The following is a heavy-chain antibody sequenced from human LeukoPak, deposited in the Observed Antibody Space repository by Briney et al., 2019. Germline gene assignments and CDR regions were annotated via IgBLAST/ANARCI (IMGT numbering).Heavy chain of an antibody. V-gene: IGHV3-7*01. CDR2: IKQDGSEK. CDR1: GFPFSSYW. J-gene: IGHJ4*02. D-gene: IGHD5-24*01. CDR3: AGSMAEFDY. Sequence: GGSLRLPCAASGFPFSSYWMSWVRQAPGKGLEWVANIKQDGSEKYYVDSVKGRFTISRDNAKNSLYLQMNSLRAEDTAVYYCAGSMAEFDYWGQGTLVTVSS.